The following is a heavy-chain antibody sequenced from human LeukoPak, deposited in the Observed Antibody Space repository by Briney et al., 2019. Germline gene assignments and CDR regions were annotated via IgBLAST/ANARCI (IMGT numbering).Heavy chain of an antibody. CDR2: MYYSGRT. V-gene: IGHV4-59*01. D-gene: IGHD1-26*01. CDR3: ARTFSESYYYYGMDV. Sequence: PSETLSLTCTVSGGSISSYYWSWIRQLPGKGLEWIGYMYYSGRTNYNPSLKSRVTISVDTSKNQFSLKLSSVTAADTAVYYCARTFSESYYYYGMDVWGQGTTVTVSS. CDR1: GGSISSYY. J-gene: IGHJ6*02.